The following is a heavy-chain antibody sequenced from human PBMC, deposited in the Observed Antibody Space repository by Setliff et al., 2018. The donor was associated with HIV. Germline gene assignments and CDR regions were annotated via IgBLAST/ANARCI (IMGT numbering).Heavy chain of an antibody. V-gene: IGHV1-69*13. J-gene: IGHJ6*03. CDR1: GGTFSSYA. Sequence: ASVMVSCKASGGTFSSYAISWVRQAPGQGLEWMGGIIPIFGTTNYAQKFQGRVTITADESTGTAYLELSSLRSEDTAVYYCARDGYYYDSSAFFEGYHYYYMDVWGKGTTVTVSS. CDR3: ARDGYYYDSSAFFEGYHYYYMDV. D-gene: IGHD3-22*01. CDR2: IIPIFGTT.